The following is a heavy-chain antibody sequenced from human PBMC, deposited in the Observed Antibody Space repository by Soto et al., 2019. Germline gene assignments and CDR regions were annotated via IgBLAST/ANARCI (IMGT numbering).Heavy chain of an antibody. D-gene: IGHD2-2*01. CDR2: IIPILGIA. CDR1: GGTFSSYT. J-gene: IGHJ3*02. V-gene: IGHV1-69*02. Sequence: QVQLVQSGAEVKKPGSSVKVSCKASGGTFSSYTISWVRQAPGQGLEWMGRIIPILGIANYAQKFQGRVTITADKSTNTAYMELSSLRSEDTAVYYCAEGVPAATHGQDAFDIWGQGTMVTVSS. CDR3: AEGVPAATHGQDAFDI.